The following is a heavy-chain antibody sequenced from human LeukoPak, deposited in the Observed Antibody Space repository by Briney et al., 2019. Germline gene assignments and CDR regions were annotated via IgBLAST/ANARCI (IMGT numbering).Heavy chain of an antibody. D-gene: IGHD2-8*01. V-gene: IGHV4-59*12. CDR1: GGSISTYY. CDR2: IYYSGST. Sequence: SETLSLTCTVSGGSISTYYWSWIRQPPGKGLEWIGYIYYSGSTNYNPSLKSRVTISVDRSKNQFSLKLSSVTAADTAVYYCASVLMVYATFDYWGQGTLVTVSS. J-gene: IGHJ4*02. CDR3: ASVLMVYATFDY.